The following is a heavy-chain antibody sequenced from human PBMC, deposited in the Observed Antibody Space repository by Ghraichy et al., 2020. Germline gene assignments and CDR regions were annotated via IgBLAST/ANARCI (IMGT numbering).Heavy chain of an antibody. CDR2: ITSSSRRI. D-gene: IGHD3-16*01. J-gene: IGHJ6*02. V-gene: IGHV3-48*02. CDR1: GFTFGDYV. CDR3: ARALRGGRFFYYDALDV. Sequence: GGSLRLSCVGSGFTFGDYVMSWVRQSPGKGLEWVSSITSSSRRIFYADSVKGRFTISRDNAKNSLSLQMHSLTDEDTAIYYCARALRGGRFFYYDALDVWGQGTTVTV.